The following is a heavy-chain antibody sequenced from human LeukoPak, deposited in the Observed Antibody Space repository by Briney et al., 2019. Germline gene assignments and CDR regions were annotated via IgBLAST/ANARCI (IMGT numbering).Heavy chain of an antibody. D-gene: IGHD3-10*01. CDR2: IRSTTDGT. V-gene: IGHV3-48*01. CDR3: ARDLHYSFDK. CDR1: GFTFSTFP. Sequence: PGGSLRLSCAASGFTFSTFPMNWLRQTPGKGLEWLSNIRSTTDGTSYAGSVKGRFTISRDNAKNSLYLQMNSLRPEDTAVYYCARDLHYSFDKWGQGTLVTVSS. J-gene: IGHJ4*01.